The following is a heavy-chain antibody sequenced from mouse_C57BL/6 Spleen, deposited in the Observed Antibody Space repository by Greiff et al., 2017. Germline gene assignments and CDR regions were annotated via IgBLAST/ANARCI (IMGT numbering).Heavy chain of an antibody. CDR1: GYAFSSSW. J-gene: IGHJ4*01. CDR3: AGWDLLRDAMDY. V-gene: IGHV1-82*01. D-gene: IGHD1-1*01. Sequence: QVQLQQSGPELVKPGASVKISCKASGYAFSSSWMNWVKQRPGKGLGWIGRIYPGDGDTNYNGKFKGKATLTADKSSSTAYMQLSSLTSEDSAVYFCAGWDLLRDAMDYWGQGTSVTVSS. CDR2: IYPGDGDT.